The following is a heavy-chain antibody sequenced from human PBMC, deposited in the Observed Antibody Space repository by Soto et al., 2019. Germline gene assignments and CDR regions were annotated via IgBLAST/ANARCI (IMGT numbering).Heavy chain of an antibody. V-gene: IGHV3-30*03. CDR1: GFIFSTYG. Sequence: GGSLRLSCAASGFIFSTYGMHWVRQAPGKGLEWVAVISYDGSNQYYEDSVKGRFTISRDNSKNTLYLQMNSLRVEDTAVYYCETSRAGSHGAFDMWGQGTMVTVSS. J-gene: IGHJ3*02. CDR2: ISYDGSNQ. CDR3: ETSRAGSHGAFDM.